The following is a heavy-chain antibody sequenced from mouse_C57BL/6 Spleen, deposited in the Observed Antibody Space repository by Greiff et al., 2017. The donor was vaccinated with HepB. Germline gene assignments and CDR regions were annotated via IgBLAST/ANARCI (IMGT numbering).Heavy chain of an antibody. Sequence: EVHLVESGGGLVKPGGSLKLSCAASGFTFSDYGMHWVRQAPEKGLEWVAYISSGSSTIYYADTVKGRFTISRDNAKNTLFLQMTSLRSEDTAMYYCARKDYGSSYFDYWGQGTTLTVSS. J-gene: IGHJ2*01. D-gene: IGHD1-1*01. V-gene: IGHV5-17*01. CDR1: GFTFSDYG. CDR3: ARKDYGSSYFDY. CDR2: ISSGSSTI.